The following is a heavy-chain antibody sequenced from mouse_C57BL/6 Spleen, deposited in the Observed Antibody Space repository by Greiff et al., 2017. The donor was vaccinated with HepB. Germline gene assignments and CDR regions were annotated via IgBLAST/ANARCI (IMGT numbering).Heavy chain of an antibody. V-gene: IGHV1-50*01. CDR2: IDPSDSYT. CDR3: ARLWDY. J-gene: IGHJ2*01. D-gene: IGHD1-1*02. Sequence: QVQLQQPGAELVKPGASVKLSCKASGYTFTSYWMPWVKQRPGQGLEWIGEIDPSDSYTNYNQKFKGKATLTVDTSSSTAYLQLSSLTSEDSAVYYCARLWDYWGQGATLTVA. CDR1: GYTFTSYW.